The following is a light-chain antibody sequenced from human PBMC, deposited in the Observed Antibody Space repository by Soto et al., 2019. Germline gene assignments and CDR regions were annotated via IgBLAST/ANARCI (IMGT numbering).Light chain of an antibody. CDR2: GAS. V-gene: IGKV3-20*01. J-gene: IGKJ3*01. CDR3: QQYGSSPL. CDR1: QSVSSSY. Sequence: EIVLTQSPGTLSLSPGERATLSCRASQSVSSSYLAWYQQKPGQAPRLLIYGASSRATGIPDRFSGSGSVTDFTLTIIRLEPEDFAVYYCQQYGSSPLFGPGTKVDIK.